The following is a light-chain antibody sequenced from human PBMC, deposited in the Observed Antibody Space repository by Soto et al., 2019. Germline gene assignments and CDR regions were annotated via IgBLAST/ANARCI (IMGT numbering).Light chain of an antibody. CDR2: DAS. CDR3: QQRSNWPPT. CDR1: QSVSSY. V-gene: IGKV3-11*01. J-gene: IGKJ4*01. Sequence: EIVLTQSPATLSLSPGERATLSCRASQSVSSYLAWYQQKSGQAPRLLIFDASTRATGIPARFSGSGSGTDFTLTISSLEPEDFAVYYCQQRSNWPPTFGGGTKVEIK.